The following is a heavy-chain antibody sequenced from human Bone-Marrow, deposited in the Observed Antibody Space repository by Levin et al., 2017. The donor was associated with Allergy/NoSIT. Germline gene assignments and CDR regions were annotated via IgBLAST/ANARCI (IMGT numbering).Heavy chain of an antibody. CDR3: ARDGPPDYDFWSASPTTEDYYYMDV. Sequence: ASVKVSCKASGYTFTNYAINWVRQAPGQGLEWMGWINTNTGNPTYAQGFTGRFVFSLDTSVSTTYLQISSLRAEDTAVYYCARDGPPDYDFWSASPTTEDYYYMDVWGKGTTVTVSS. CDR2: INTNTGNP. J-gene: IGHJ6*03. CDR1: GYTFTNYA. D-gene: IGHD3-3*01. V-gene: IGHV7-4-1*02.